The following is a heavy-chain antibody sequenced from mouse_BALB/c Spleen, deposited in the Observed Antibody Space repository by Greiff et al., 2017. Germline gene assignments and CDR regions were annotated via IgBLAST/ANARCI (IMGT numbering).Heavy chain of an antibody. CDR2: ISYSGST. V-gene: IGHV3-2*02. J-gene: IGHJ2*01. CDR3: ARTQLGKGVYYFDY. Sequence: EVKLLESGPGLVKPSQSLSLTCTVTGYSITSDYAWNWIRQFPGNKLEWMGYISYSGSTSYNPSLKSRISITRDTSKNQFFLQLNSVTTEDTATYYCARTQLGKGVYYFDYWGQGTTLTVSS. CDR1: GYSITSDYA. D-gene: IGHD4-1*02.